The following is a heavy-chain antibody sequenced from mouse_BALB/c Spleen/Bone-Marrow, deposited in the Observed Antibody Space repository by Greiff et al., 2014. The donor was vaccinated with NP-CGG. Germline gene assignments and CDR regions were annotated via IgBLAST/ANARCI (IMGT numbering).Heavy chain of an antibody. CDR2: IDPYYGGT. J-gene: IGHJ3*01. CDR1: GYSFTGYN. D-gene: IGHD3-1*01. CDR3: ARRGSSGYWFAY. V-gene: IGHV1S135*01. Sequence: VQLQQSGPELEKPGASVKISCQASGYSFTGYNINWVKQSDGKSLEWLGNIDPYYGGTSYNQKFKAKATLTVDRSSSTAYMQLKNLTSEDSAVYYCARRGSSGYWFAYWGQGTLVTVSA.